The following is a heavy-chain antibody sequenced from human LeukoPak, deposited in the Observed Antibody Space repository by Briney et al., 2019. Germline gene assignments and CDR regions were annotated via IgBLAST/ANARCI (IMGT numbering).Heavy chain of an antibody. D-gene: IGHD6-13*01. CDR1: GFTFSSYA. CDR2: ISYDGSNK. CDR3: ARYSSSEDLDY. Sequence: SGGSLRLSCAASGFTFSSYAMHWVRQAPGKGLEWVAVISYDGSNKYYADSVKGRFTISRDNSKNTLYLQMNSLRAEDTAVYYCARYSSSEDLDYWGQGTLVTVSS. V-gene: IGHV3-30-3*01. J-gene: IGHJ4*02.